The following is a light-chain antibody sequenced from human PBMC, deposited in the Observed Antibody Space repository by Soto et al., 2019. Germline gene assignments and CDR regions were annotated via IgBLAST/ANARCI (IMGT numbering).Light chain of an antibody. CDR3: HQYGTSPQT. J-gene: IGKJ1*01. Sequence: EIVLTQSPDTLYVSPGEGATLSCRASQSVRTKLAWYQQRAGQAPRLLIYGASSRATGIPDRFSGSGSGTDFTLTISRLEPEDFAVYFCHQYGTSPQTFGQGTKVDIK. CDR1: QSVRTK. V-gene: IGKV3-20*01. CDR2: GAS.